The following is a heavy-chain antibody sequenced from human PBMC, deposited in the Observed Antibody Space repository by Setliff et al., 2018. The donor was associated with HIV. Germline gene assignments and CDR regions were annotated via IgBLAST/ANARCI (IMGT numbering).Heavy chain of an antibody. V-gene: IGHV4-4*02. CDR2: IYHSGST. D-gene: IGHD5-12*01. Sequence: SETLSLTCAVSGGSISSSNWWSWVRQPPGKGLEWIGEIYHSGSTNYNPSPKSRVTISVDKSKNQFSLKLSSVTAADTAAYYCARDLRGYSGYDFQSYYYYGMDVWGQGTTVTVSS. CDR1: GGSISSSNW. CDR3: ARDLRGYSGYDFQSYYYYGMDV. J-gene: IGHJ6*02.